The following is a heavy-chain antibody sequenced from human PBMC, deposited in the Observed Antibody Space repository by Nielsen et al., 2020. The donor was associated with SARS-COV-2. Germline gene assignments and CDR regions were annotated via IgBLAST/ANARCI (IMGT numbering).Heavy chain of an antibody. CDR1: GDSIGSYY. CDR2: FYHTGST. D-gene: IGHD6-6*01. J-gene: IGHJ4*02. Sequence: SETLSLTCTVSGDSIGSYYWSWFRQPPGQRLEWIGYFYHTGSTRSNPSLKSRVSISGDTSKNQFSLELRSVTAADTAIYYCARQNPLFSTSRPVDWWGQGTLVTVSS. V-gene: IGHV4-59*08. CDR3: ARQNPLFSTSRPVDW.